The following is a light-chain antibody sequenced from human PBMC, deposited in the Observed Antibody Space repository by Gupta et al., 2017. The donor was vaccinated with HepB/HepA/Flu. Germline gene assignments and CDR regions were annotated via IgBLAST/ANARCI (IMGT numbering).Light chain of an antibody. J-gene: IGKJ1*01. Sequence: EIVMTQSPATLSVSPWERATLSCRASQSVSSNLAWYQQKPGQAPRLLLYGASTRATGMPARISGSRSSGEFTLIIISRQSEDFAVYYCRQEDNCPLTFGEGTKVEIK. CDR1: QSVSSN. CDR2: GAS. CDR3: RQEDNCPLT. V-gene: IGKV3-15*01.